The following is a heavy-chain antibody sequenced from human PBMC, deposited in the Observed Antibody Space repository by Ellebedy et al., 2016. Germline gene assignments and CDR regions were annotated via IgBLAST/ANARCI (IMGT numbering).Heavy chain of an antibody. CDR1: GFAFGDYA. Sequence: GGSLRLXCAASGFAFGDYAMHWVRQPPGKGLEWVSGISWNSAGTSYADPAGDRLTIFRDNDKKSLYLQIDNLRPEDTALYFCAKDTASAVSRPKDAYDVWGQGTMVTVSS. J-gene: IGHJ3*01. CDR2: ISWNSAGT. CDR3: AKDTASAVSRPKDAYDV. V-gene: IGHV3-9*01.